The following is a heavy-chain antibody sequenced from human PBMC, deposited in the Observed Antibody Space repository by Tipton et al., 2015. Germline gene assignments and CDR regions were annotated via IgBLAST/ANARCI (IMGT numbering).Heavy chain of an antibody. CDR1: GFTFSNAW. V-gene: IGHV4-59*01. CDR2: IYDSGST. D-gene: IGHD6-13*01. J-gene: IGHJ3*02. CDR3: AREDAAGTGGALDI. Sequence: LRLSCAASGFTFSNAWMSWVRQAPGKGLEWIGHIYDSGSTNYNPSLKSRVTISVNTSKNQFSLRLSSVTAADTAVYYCAREDAAGTGGALDIWGQGTMVTVSS.